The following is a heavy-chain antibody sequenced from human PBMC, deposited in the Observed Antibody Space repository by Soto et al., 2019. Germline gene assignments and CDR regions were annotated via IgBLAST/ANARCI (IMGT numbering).Heavy chain of an antibody. CDR1: GYTFPSYG. D-gene: IGHD5-12*01. CDR3: ARDSRAYDSGYYYHYMDV. CDR2: ISVYNGNT. J-gene: IGHJ6*03. Sequence: ASVKVSCKASGYTFPSYGISWVRQAPGQGLEGMGWISVYNGNTNYAQMLQGRVTMTTDTSTSKAYMELTSLRSDDTAVYYCARDSRAYDSGYYYHYMDVWGKGTTVTVSS. V-gene: IGHV1-18*01.